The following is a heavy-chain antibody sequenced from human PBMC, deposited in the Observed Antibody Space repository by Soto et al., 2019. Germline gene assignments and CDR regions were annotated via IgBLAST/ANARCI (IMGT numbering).Heavy chain of an antibody. CDR2: IVVGSGNT. D-gene: IGHD3-22*01. CDR3: ASGREDGDSSAYWAPFDY. J-gene: IGHJ4*02. Sequence: ASVKVSCKASGFTFTSSAVQWVRQARGQRLEWIGWIVVGSGNTNYAQKFQERVTITRDMSTSTAYMALSSLRSEDTAVYYCASGREDGDSSAYWAPFDYWGQGTLVTVSS. CDR1: GFTFTSSA. V-gene: IGHV1-58*01.